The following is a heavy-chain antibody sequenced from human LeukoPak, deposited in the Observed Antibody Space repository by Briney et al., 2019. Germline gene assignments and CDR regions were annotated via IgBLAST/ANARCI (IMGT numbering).Heavy chain of an antibody. D-gene: IGHD2-2*01. V-gene: IGHV3-21*01. CDR2: ISSSSSYI. CDR3: ARDMRDAFDI. Sequence: GGSLRLSCAASGFTFSSYSMNWVRQASGKGLEWVSSISSSSSYIYYADSVKGRFTISRDNAKNSLYLQMNSLRAEDTAVYYCARDMRDAFDIWGQGTMVTVSS. CDR1: GFTFSSYS. J-gene: IGHJ3*02.